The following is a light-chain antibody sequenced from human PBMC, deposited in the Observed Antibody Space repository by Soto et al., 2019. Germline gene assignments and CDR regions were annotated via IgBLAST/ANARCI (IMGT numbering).Light chain of an antibody. CDR3: SSYAGSNNVI. J-gene: IGLJ2*01. CDR2: EVT. CDR1: SSDVGGYNY. Sequence: QSALTQPPSASGSPGQSVAISCSGTSSDVGGYNYVSWYQQHPGKAPKLMLYEVTKRPSGVPDRFSGSKSGNTASLTVSGLQAEDEADYYCSSYAGSNNVILGGGTQLTVL. V-gene: IGLV2-8*01.